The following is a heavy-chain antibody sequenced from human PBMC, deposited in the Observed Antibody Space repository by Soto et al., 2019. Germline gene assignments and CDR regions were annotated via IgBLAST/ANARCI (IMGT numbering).Heavy chain of an antibody. CDR2: IIPMSGRP. CDR1: GGTFNSYS. CDR3: TRRGGQSANWFDP. V-gene: IGHV1-69*06. Sequence: QVQLVQSGAAVKTPGSSVKVSCQASGGTFNSYSIDLVRQAPGQGFEWMGGIIPMSGRPNYAQRFQGRVTLSADKSTNTVYREVNILPPEDTGVYYCTRRGGQSANWFDPWGQVALDTVSS. J-gene: IGHJ5*02.